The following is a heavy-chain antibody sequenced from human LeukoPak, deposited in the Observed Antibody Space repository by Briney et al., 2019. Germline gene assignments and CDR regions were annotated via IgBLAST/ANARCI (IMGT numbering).Heavy chain of an antibody. CDR2: VYYSGSA. V-gene: IGHV4-39*01. CDR1: AGSISSSSHY. CDR3: ARRYNWNLVAFDI. J-gene: IGHJ3*02. D-gene: IGHD1-20*01. Sequence: SETLSLTCTVSAGSISSSSHYWGWIRQSPGKGLEWIASVYYSGSAYYNPSLKSRVTISVDTSKNQFSLKLSSVSAADTAVYYCARRYNWNLVAFDIWGQGTTVTVSS.